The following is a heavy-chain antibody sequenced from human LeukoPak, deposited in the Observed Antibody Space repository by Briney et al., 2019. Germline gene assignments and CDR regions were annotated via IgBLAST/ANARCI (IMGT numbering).Heavy chain of an antibody. CDR1: GFTFSSYG. Sequence: GGSLRLSCAASGFTFSSYGMHWVRQAPGKGLEWGAFIRFDGSNKYYADSVKDRFTISRDNSKNTLYLQMNSLRPEDTAVYYCAKVPAGCGGDCYMFDYWGQGTLVTVSS. J-gene: IGHJ4*02. CDR2: IRFDGSNK. CDR3: AKVPAGCGGDCYMFDY. D-gene: IGHD2-21*02. V-gene: IGHV3-30*02.